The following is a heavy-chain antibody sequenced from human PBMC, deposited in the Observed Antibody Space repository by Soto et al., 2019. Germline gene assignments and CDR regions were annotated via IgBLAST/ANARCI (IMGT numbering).Heavy chain of an antibody. Sequence: EVQLLESGGGLVQPGGSLRLSCAASGFTFSSYAMSWVRQAPGKGLEWVSAISGSGGSTYYADSVKGRFTISRDNSKNTLYLQRNSLRAEDTAVYYCAKDHLWLRIPDYWGQGTLVTVSS. CDR2: ISGSGGST. CDR3: AKDHLWLRIPDY. J-gene: IGHJ4*02. D-gene: IGHD5-18*01. V-gene: IGHV3-23*01. CDR1: GFTFSSYA.